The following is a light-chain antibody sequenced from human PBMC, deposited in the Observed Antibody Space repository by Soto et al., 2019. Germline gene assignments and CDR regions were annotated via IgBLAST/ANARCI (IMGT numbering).Light chain of an antibody. J-gene: IGKJ4*01. CDR1: QGISSY. CDR2: AAS. CDR3: LQLNSYPLA. V-gene: IGKV1-9*01. Sequence: DIQLTQSPSFLSASVGDRVTITCRAIQGISSYLAWYQQKPWKAPKLLIYAASTLKSGVPSRFSGSGSRTAFTLTFSSLQPEDFATYYCLQLNSYPLACGGGTKVEIK.